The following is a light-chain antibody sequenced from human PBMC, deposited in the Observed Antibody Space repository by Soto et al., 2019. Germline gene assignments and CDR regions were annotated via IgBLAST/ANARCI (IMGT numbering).Light chain of an antibody. CDR1: QSVSSSY. J-gene: IGKJ5*01. CDR2: GAP. V-gene: IGKV3-20*01. CDR3: QQYGSSPIT. Sequence: EIVFTHSPCSLPFCTGERATLSRRPSQSVSSSYLAWYQQKPGQAPRLLIYGAPSRATGIPDRFSGSGSGTDFTLTISRLEPEDFAVYYCQQYGSSPITFGQGTRLEIK.